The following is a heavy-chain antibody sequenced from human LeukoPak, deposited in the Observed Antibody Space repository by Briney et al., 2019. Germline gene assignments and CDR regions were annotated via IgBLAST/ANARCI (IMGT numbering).Heavy chain of an antibody. V-gene: IGHV1-18*01. Sequence: RASVKVSCKASGYTFTSYGISWVRQAPGQGLEWMGWISAYNGNTNYAQKLQGRVTMTTDTSTSTAYMELRSLRSDDTAVYYCARKKYYDFWSGDASGWFDPWGQGTLVTVSS. D-gene: IGHD3-3*01. CDR3: ARKKYYDFWSGDASGWFDP. J-gene: IGHJ5*02. CDR1: GYTFTSYG. CDR2: ISAYNGNT.